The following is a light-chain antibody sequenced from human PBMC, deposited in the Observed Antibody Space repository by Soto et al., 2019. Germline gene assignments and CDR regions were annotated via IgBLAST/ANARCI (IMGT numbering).Light chain of an antibody. CDR2: GNS. CDR1: SANIGAGYD. V-gene: IGLV1-40*01. Sequence: QYVLTQPPSVSGAPGQRVTISCTGRSANIGAGYDVHWYQHLPGTAPILLIYGNSNRPSGVPDRFSGSKSGTSASPAITGLQAEDEADYSCQSYDSSLSGYVVFGGGTKLTVL. J-gene: IGLJ2*01. CDR3: QSYDSSLSGYVV.